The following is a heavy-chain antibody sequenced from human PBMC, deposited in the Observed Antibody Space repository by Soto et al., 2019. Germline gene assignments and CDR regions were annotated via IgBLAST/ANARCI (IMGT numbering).Heavy chain of an antibody. J-gene: IGHJ3*02. CDR2: ISPDGNNA. CDR1: GSTFSSYD. CDR3: VRGPSHGAFDI. Sequence: QVQLVDSGGDVVQPGRSLRLSCAASGSTFSSYDIHWVRQAPGKGLEWVGHISPDGNNAYYADSVKGRFTISRDNARNTVYLQVSSLRPEDTAVYHCVRGPSHGAFDIWGQGTLVTVSS. V-gene: IGHV3-30-3*01.